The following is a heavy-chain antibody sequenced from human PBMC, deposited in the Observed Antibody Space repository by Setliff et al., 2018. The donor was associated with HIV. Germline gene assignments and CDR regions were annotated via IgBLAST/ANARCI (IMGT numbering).Heavy chain of an antibody. CDR3: ARGSSWPYYFDY. V-gene: IGHV4-61*02. D-gene: IGHD6-13*01. CDR2: IYTSGST. J-gene: IGHJ4*02. Sequence: SETLSLTCTVSGGSISSGSYYWSWIRQPAGKGLEWIGRIYTSGSTNYNPSLESRATISVDTSKNQFSLKLSSVTAADTAVYYCARGSSWPYYFDYWGQGTLVTVSS. CDR1: GGSISSGSYY.